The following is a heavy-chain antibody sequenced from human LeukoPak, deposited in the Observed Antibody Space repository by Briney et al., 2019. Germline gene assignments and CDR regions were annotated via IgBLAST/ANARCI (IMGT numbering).Heavy chain of an antibody. CDR2: IYYSGTT. Sequence: KPSETLSLTCSVSGGSINSNSHHWDWIRQAPGKGLEWIGNIYYSGTTSYNPSLKSRVTISVDTSKNQFSLRLSSVTAADTAAYYCARRGDILTDYAFDYWGQGTLVTVSS. CDR3: ARRGDILTDYAFDY. V-gene: IGHV4-39*01. D-gene: IGHD3-9*01. CDR1: GGSINSNSHH. J-gene: IGHJ4*02.